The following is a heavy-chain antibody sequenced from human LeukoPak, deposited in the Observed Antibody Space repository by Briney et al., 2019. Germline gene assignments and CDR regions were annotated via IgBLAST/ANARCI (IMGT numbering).Heavy chain of an antibody. D-gene: IGHD3-22*01. CDR2: ISSSSSYI. J-gene: IGHJ4*02. CDR1: GFTFSSYS. CDR3: AGETLNYYDSSGLLGD. V-gene: IGHV3-21*01. Sequence: GGSLRLSCAASGFTFSSYSMNWVRQAPGKGLEWVSSISSSSSYIYYADSVKGRFTISRDNAKNSLYLQMNSLRAEDTAVYYCAGETLNYYDSSGLLGDWGQGTLVTVSS.